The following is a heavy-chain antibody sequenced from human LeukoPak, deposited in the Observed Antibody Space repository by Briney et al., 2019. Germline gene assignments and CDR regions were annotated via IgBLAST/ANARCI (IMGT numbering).Heavy chain of an antibody. CDR3: ARNRLRFLEWLSEGMDV. J-gene: IGHJ6*02. D-gene: IGHD3-3*01. CDR2: INHSGST. Sequence: PSETLSLTCAVYGGSFSGYYWSWIRQPPGKGLEWIREINHSGSTNYNPSLKSRVTISVDTSKNQFSLKLSSVTAADTAVYYCARNRLRFLEWLSEGMDVWGQGTTVTVSS. V-gene: IGHV4-34*01. CDR1: GGSFSGYY.